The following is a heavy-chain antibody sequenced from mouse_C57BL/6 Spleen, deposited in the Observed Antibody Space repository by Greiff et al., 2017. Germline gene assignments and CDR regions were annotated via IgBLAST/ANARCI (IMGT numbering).Heavy chain of an antibody. J-gene: IGHJ2*01. CDR3: DTNTVDDLDY. CDR1: GYTFTDYY. CDR2: INPNNGGT. Sequence: VQLKHSGPELVKPGASVKISCRASGYTFTDYYMNWVKQSHGKGLEWIGEINPNNGGTSYNQKFKGKATLTVDKSSSTAYMSLRSLTSEDSAVYYCDTNTVDDLDYGGQGTTLTVSS. V-gene: IGHV1-26*01. D-gene: IGHD5-1-1*01.